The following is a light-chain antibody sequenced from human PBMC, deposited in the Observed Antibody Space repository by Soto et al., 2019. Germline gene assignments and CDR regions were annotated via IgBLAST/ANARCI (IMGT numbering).Light chain of an antibody. J-gene: IGLJ1*01. V-gene: IGLV2-23*01. CDR1: SSDVGSYNL. Sequence: QSVLTQPASVSGSPGQSITISCTGPSSDVGSYNLVSWYQQHPDKAPKLMIYEGSKRPSGVSNRFSGSKSGNTASLTISGLQAEDEADYYCCSYAGSSSYVFGTGTKVTGL. CDR3: CSYAGSSSYV. CDR2: EGS.